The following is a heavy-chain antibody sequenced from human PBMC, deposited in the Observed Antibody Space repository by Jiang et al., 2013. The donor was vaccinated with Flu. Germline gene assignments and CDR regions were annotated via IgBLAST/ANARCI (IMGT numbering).Heavy chain of an antibody. CDR1: GGSISSYY. Sequence: SGSGLVKPSETLSLTCTVSGGSISSYYWSWIRQPPGKGLEWIGYIYYSGSTNYNPSLKSRVTISVDTSKNQFSLKLSSVTAADTAVYYCARGVAAYYYDSSDPPTFDYWGQGTLVTVSS. D-gene: IGHD3-22*01. CDR2: IYYSGST. CDR3: ARGVAAYYYDSSDPPTFDY. V-gene: IGHV4-59*01. J-gene: IGHJ4*02.